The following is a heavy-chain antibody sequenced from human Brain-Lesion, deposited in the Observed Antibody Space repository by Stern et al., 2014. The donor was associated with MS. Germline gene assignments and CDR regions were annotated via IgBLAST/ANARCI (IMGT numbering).Heavy chain of an antibody. V-gene: IGHV1-24*01. CDR3: ATLSPGAGGNYYRHFDY. D-gene: IGHD1-26*01. CDR1: GYTFTELS. CDR2: FDPEDGDT. J-gene: IGHJ4*02. Sequence: QLVQSGAEVKKPGASVKVSCKVSGYTFTELSMHWVRQAPRKGLEWMGGFDPEDGDTIYAQKFQGRVTMTEETSTNTAYMELSSLRSEDTAVYYCATLSPGAGGNYYRHFDYWGQGTLVTVSS.